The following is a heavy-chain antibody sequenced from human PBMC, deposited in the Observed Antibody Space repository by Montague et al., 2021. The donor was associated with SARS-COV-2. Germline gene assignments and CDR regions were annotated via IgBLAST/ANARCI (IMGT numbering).Heavy chain of an antibody. D-gene: IGHD3-10*01. J-gene: IGHJ4*02. V-gene: IGHV1-8*01. CDR2: MNPNSGNT. Sequence: SVKVSCKASGHTLTSYDINWVRQATGQGLKWMGWMNPNSGNTGYAQRFQGRVTMTRNTSISTAYMELSSLRSEDTAVYYCARGRITMVRGVIIDNLFDYWGQGTLVTVSS. CDR1: GHTLTSYD. CDR3: ARGRITMVRGVIIDNLFDY.